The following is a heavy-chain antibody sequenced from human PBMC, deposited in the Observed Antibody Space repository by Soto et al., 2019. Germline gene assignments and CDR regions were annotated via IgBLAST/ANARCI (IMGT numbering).Heavy chain of an antibody. V-gene: IGHV3-7*01. Sequence: GGSLRLSCVVSGFNFRGYWMSWVRQAPWKGLEWVATMNADGSEIYYVCSVKGRFAISSDNDENSLHLQMNYVSAEDTGVYFCVRDIGFDYANWGQGTLVTISS. CDR1: GFNFRGYW. CDR2: MNADGSEI. D-gene: IGHD2-2*01. CDR3: VRDIGFDYAN. J-gene: IGHJ4*02.